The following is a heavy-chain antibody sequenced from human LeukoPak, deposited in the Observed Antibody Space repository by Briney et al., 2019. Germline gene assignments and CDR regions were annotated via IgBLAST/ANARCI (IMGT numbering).Heavy chain of an antibody. J-gene: IGHJ4*02. CDR1: GFTFSSYS. V-gene: IGHV3-48*01. CDR3: AKEDGYNYDF. Sequence: GGSLRLSCAASGFTFSSYSMNWVRQAPGKGLEWVSYISSSSSTIYYADSVKGRFTISRDNAKNSLYLQMNSLRAEDTAVYYCAKEDGYNYDFWGQGTLVTVSS. D-gene: IGHD5-18*01. CDR2: ISSSSSTI.